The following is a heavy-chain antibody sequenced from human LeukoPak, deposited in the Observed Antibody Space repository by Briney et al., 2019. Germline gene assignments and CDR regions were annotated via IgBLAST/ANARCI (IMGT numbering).Heavy chain of an antibody. J-gene: IGHJ2*01. CDR3: ARCLIAVAGPTCYFDL. V-gene: IGHV4-4*07. D-gene: IGHD6-19*01. CDR1: GGFISSYY. Sequence: SETLSLTCTVSGGFISSYYWSWIRQPAGKGLEWIGRIYTSGSTNYNPSLKSRVTMSVDTSKNQFSLKLSSVTAADTAVYYCARCLIAVAGPTCYFDLWGRGTLVTVSS. CDR2: IYTSGST.